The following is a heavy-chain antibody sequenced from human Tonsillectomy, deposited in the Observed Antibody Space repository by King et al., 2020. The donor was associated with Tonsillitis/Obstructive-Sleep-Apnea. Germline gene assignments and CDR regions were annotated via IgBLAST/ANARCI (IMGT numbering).Heavy chain of an antibody. J-gene: IGHJ3*02. CDR1: GFTFSSYE. CDR3: TGDGEGAFGI. CDR2: ISGSGSTI. D-gene: IGHD3-10*01. Sequence: VQLVESGGGLVQPGGSLRLSCAASGFTFSSYEMNWVRQAPGKGLEWVSYISGSGSTIYYADSVEGRFTISRDNAKNSLYLQVNSLRAEDTAVYYCTGDGEGAFGIWGQGTMVTVSS. V-gene: IGHV3-48*03.